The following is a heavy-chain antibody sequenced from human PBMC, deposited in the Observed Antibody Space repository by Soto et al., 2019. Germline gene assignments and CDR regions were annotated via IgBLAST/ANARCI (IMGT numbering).Heavy chain of an antibody. CDR1: CGSISSGGYY. J-gene: IGHJ4*02. Sequence: PTETLSVTCTVSCGSISSGGYYWSWLRTHPVKCLEWIRYISYSGSTYYNPSLKSRVTISVDTSNNQFSLKLISVTVADTVVYYCARSSQSTVTTSDYCGQATLVTVAS. CDR3: ARSSQSTVTTSDY. V-gene: IGHV4-31*03. CDR2: ISYSGST. D-gene: IGHD4-17*01.